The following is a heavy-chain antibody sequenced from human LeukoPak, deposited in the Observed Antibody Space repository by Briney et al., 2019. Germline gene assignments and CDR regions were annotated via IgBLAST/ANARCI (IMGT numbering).Heavy chain of an antibody. CDR2: INTDGRTT. J-gene: IGHJ3*02. V-gene: IGHV3-74*01. CDR1: GFSFSSYW. D-gene: IGHD5-12*01. Sequence: GGSLRLSCAASGFSFSSYWMNWVRQAPGKGLVWVAHINTDGRTTTYADSVKGRFTVARDNAKNTLYLEMNRLRAEDTAVYYCAKGRGYSGYEPRDGFDIWGQGTMVTVSS. CDR3: AKGRGYSGYEPRDGFDI.